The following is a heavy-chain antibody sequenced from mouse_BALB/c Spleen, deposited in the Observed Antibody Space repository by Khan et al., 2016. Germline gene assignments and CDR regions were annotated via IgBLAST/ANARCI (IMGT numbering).Heavy chain of an antibody. CDR1: GYTFTSYW. V-gene: IGHV1-87*01. J-gene: IGHJ2*01. D-gene: IGHD1-1*01. CDR3: ARRFGTTVSFDY. Sequence: QVQLQQSGAELARPGASVKLSCKASGYTFTSYWMQWVKQRPGQGLEWIGAIYPGDGDTRYTQQFKGKATLTADKSSSTSYLQLSRLATEDSAVYYCARRFGTTVSFDYWGQGTTLTVSS. CDR2: IYPGDGDT.